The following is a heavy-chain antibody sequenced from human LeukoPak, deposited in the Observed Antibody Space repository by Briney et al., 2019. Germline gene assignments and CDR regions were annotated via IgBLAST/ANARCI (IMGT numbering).Heavy chain of an antibody. D-gene: IGHD4-11*01. CDR1: GFTFSSYA. V-gene: IGHV3-23*01. CDR2: LSGSGSNT. J-gene: IGHJ4*02. CDR3: AKDRRPTTVVTYPSD. Sequence: PGGSLRLSCAASGFTFSSYAMSWVRQAPGKGLEWVSALSGSGSNTYYADSVKGRFTISRDNSKNTLYLQMNSLRAEDTAVYYCAKDRRPTTVVTYPSDWRQGTLVTVSS.